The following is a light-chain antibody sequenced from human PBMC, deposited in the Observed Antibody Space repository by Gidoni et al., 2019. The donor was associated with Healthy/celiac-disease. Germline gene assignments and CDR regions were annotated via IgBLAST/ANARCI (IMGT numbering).Light chain of an antibody. CDR3: QQYNNWPRT. V-gene: IGKV3-15*01. Sequence: EIVMTQSPATLSVSPGERATLSCRASQSVSSNVAWYQQKPGQAPRLLIYGASTRATGIPARCSGSGSETEFTLTISSLQSEDFAVYYCQQYNNWPRTFGQGTKVEIK. CDR2: GAS. J-gene: IGKJ1*01. CDR1: QSVSSN.